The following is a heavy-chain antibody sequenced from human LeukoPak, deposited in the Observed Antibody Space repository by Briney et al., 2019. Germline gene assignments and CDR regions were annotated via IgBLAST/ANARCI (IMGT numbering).Heavy chain of an antibody. V-gene: IGHV3-20*04. CDR1: GFTFDDYV. J-gene: IGHJ6*04. Sequence: GGSLRLSCAASGFTFDDYVMNWVRQAPGKGLEWVSSINWNGGSTGYADSVRGRITMSRDNAKNSLCLQMNSLRAEDTAVYYCAELGITMIGGVWGKGTTVTTSS. D-gene: IGHD3-10*02. CDR3: AELGITMIGGV. CDR2: INWNGGST.